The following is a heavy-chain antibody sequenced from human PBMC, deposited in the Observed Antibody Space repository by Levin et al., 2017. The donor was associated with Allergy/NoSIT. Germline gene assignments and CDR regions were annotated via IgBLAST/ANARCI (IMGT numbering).Heavy chain of an antibody. CDR2: ISSKSYGAAT. J-gene: IGHJ4*02. CDR1: GFTFDDYS. V-gene: IGHV3-49*03. CDR3: TRGAADMLDY. D-gene: IGHD2-15*01. Sequence: AGGSLRLSCTASGFTFDDYSMSWIRQAPGKGPEWVGFISSKSYGAATDYAASVKGRFAISKDASKSIAYLQMNSLKTEDTAVYYCTRGAADMLDYWGQGTLVTVSS.